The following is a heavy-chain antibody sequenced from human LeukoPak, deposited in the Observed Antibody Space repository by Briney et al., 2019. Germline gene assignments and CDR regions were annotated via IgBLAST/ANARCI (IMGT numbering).Heavy chain of an antibody. CDR3: ARGADTAMVRHSQTEKTFDY. J-gene: IGHJ4*02. CDR2: IYHSGST. Sequence: SETLSLTCAVSGGSISSGGYSWSWIRQPPGKGLEWIGYIYHSGSTNYNPSLKSRVTISVDTSKNQFSLKLSSVTAADTAVYYCARGADTAMVRHSQTEKTFDYWGQGTLVTVSS. CDR1: GGSISSGGYS. D-gene: IGHD5-18*01. V-gene: IGHV4-30-2*01.